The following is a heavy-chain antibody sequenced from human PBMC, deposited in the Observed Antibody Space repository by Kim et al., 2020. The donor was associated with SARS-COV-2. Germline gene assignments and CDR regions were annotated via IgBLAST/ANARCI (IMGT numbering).Heavy chain of an antibody. D-gene: IGHD3-10*01. V-gene: IGHV3-23*01. CDR2: FCGGGGNT. CDR3: AKDEGIGTMILGINDYYYFLRLDA. J-gene: IGHJ6*02. CDR1: GFTFSNYA. Sequence: GGSLRLSCAASGFTFSNYAMNWVRQAPGKGLEWVATFCGGGGNTYYADSVKGRFTISRDNSKNTLYMQMNSLRVEDTAVYYCAKDEGIGTMILGINDYYYFLRLDAWGQGTTVTVSS.